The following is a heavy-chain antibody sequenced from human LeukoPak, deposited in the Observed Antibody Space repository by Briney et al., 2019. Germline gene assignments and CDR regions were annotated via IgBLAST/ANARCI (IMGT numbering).Heavy chain of an antibody. CDR1: GFTFSRYW. J-gene: IGHJ4*02. V-gene: IGHV3-7*01. CDR3: ARAKLRTSWPVGEFDS. D-gene: IGHD2-15*01. Sequence: PGGSLRLSCAASGFTFSRYWMSWVRQAPGKGLEWVANIKEDGSEKNYVDSVKGRFTISRDNAKNSLYLQMNSLRAEDTAVYYCARAKLRTSWPVGEFDSWGQGNLVTVSS. CDR2: IKEDGSEK.